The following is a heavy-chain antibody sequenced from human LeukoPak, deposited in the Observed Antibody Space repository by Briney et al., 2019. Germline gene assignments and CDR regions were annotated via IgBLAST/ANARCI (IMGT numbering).Heavy chain of an antibody. CDR1: GGTFSSYA. Sequence: GASVKVSCKASGGTFSSYAISWVRRAPGQGLEWMGGIVPIFGTANYAQKFQGRVTITTDESTSTAYMELSSLRSEDTAVYYCASQATHFPQYYFDYWGQGTLVTVSS. D-gene: IGHD4-11*01. V-gene: IGHV1-69*05. CDR2: IVPIFGTA. J-gene: IGHJ4*02. CDR3: ASQATHFPQYYFDY.